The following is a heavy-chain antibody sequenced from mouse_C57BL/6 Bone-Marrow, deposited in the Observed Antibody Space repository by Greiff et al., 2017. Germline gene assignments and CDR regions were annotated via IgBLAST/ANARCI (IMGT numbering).Heavy chain of an antibody. Sequence: DVQLQDSVSSLFLPVRPVKMSCKTSGYTFTSYGINWVKQRPGQGLERIGYIYIGNGYTEYNEKFQGKATLTSDTSSSTACMQLSSLPSEDSAIYFCARGGLLLDWYFSVWSTGATVTVSS. J-gene: IGHJ1*03. CDR3: ARGGLLLDWYFSV. D-gene: IGHD1-1*01. CDR2: IYIGNGYT. CDR1: GYTFTSYG. V-gene: IGHV1-58*01.